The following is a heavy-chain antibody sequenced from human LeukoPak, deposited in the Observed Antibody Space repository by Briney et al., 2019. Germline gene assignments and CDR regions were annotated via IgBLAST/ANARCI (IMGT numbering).Heavy chain of an antibody. Sequence: GGSLRLSCAGFGFTFSDHHMDWVRQAPGKGLEWVGRVRNKARSYTTEYAASVKGRFTISRDDSKSIAYLQMNSLKTEDTAVYYCTRKIDYWGQGTLVTVSS. CDR1: GFTFSDHH. CDR2: VRNKARSYTT. V-gene: IGHV3-72*01. CDR3: TRKIDY. J-gene: IGHJ4*02.